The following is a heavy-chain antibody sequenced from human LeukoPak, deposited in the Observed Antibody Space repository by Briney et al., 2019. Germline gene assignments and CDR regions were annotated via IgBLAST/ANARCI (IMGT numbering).Heavy chain of an antibody. CDR2: IYYSGST. CDR1: GGSISNYY. J-gene: IGHJ5*02. Sequence: SETLSLTCTVSGGSISNYYWGWIRQPPGKGLEWIGSIYYSGSTYYNPSLKSRVTISVDTSKNQFSLKLSSVTAADTAVYYCARSTPNYSNYRKGPGWFDPWGQGTLVTVSS. CDR3: ARSTPNYSNYRKGPGWFDP. V-gene: IGHV4-39*01. D-gene: IGHD4-11*01.